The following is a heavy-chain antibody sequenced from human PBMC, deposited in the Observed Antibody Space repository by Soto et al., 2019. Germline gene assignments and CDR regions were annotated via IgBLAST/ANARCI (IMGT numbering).Heavy chain of an antibody. CDR1: GFTFSSYA. J-gene: IGHJ4*02. D-gene: IGHD6-19*01. CDR2: ISGSGGST. Sequence: GGSLRLSCAASGFTFSSYAMSWVRQAPGKGLEWVSAISGSGGSTYYADSVRGRFTISRDNSKNTLYLQMNSLRAEDTAVYYCAKAPYSSGWYFDYWGQGTLVTVSS. CDR3: AKAPYSSGWYFDY. V-gene: IGHV3-23*01.